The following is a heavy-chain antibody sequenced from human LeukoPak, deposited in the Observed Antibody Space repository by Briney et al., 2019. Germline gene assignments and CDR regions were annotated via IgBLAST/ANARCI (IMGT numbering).Heavy chain of an antibody. Sequence: PGGSLRLSCNASGFTLSNYAMTWVRQGPRKGLEWVSAISVTGNTYHAESLKGRFTISRDNSKNTVYLQMNSLRAEDTAVYYCARDKVVGPTKFDSWGQGTPVTVSS. CDR1: GFTLSNYA. CDR2: ISVTGNT. CDR3: ARDKVVGPTKFDS. J-gene: IGHJ5*01. V-gene: IGHV3-23*01. D-gene: IGHD1-26*01.